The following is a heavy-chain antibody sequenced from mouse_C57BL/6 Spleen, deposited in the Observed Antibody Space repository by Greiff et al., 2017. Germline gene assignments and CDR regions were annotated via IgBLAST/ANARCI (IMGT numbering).Heavy chain of an antibody. CDR3: ARGGTTVVVRVYYAMDY. D-gene: IGHD1-1*01. J-gene: IGHJ4*01. Sequence: VQLQQSGPELVKPGASVKISCKASGYSFTGYYMNWVKQSPEKSLEWIGEINPSTGGTTYNQKFKAKATLTVDKSSSTAYLQLKSLTSEDSAVYYCARGGTTVVVRVYYAMDYWGQGTSVTVSS. CDR1: GYSFTGYY. V-gene: IGHV1-42*01. CDR2: INPSTGGT.